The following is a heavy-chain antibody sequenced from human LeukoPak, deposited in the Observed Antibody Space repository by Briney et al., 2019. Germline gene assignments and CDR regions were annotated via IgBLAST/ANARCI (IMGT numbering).Heavy chain of an antibody. CDR1: RYTFTGYY. D-gene: IGHD3-10*01. V-gene: IGHV1-2*02. CDR2: INPNSGGT. CDR3: ARGGSGSYFSWLDP. Sequence: VASVKVSCKASRYTFTGYYIHWVRQAPGQGLECVGWINPNSGGTNYAQKFQGRVTMTRDTSISTAYMELSRLRSDDTAVYYCARGGSGSYFSWLDPWGQGTLVTVSS. J-gene: IGHJ5*02.